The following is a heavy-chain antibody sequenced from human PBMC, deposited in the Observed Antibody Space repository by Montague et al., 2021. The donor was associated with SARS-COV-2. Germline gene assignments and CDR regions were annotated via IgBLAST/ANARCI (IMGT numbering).Heavy chain of an antibody. CDR2: IYASGGT. CDR1: GDPISSFY. D-gene: IGHD2-15*01. Sequence: SETLSLTCTVSGDPISSFYWNWIRQPAGKGLEWIGHIYASGGTNYNPSLKSRVTMSVDTSKNQFSLKLNSVTAADTAVYYCGRGVVAATPVVDYWGRGTLVTVSS. CDR3: GRGVVAATPVVDY. J-gene: IGHJ4*02. V-gene: IGHV4-4*07.